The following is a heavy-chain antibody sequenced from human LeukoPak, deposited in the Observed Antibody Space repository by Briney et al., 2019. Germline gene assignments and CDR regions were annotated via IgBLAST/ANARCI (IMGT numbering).Heavy chain of an antibody. D-gene: IGHD2-15*01. CDR1: GGTFSSCA. Sequence: ASVKVSCKASGGTFSSCAISWVRQAPGQGLEWMGGIIPIFGTANYAQKFQGRVTITADESTSTAYMELSSLRSEDTAVYYCARGYCSGGSCYQNYWGQGTLVTVSS. CDR2: IIPIFGTA. J-gene: IGHJ4*02. CDR3: ARGYCSGGSCYQNY. V-gene: IGHV1-69*01.